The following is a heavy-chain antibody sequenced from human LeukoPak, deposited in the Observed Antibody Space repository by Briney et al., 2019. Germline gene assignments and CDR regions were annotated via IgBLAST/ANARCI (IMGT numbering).Heavy chain of an antibody. Sequence: GGSLRLSCAASGFTLSSYAMSWVRQAPGKGLEWVSAISGSGGSTYYADSVKGRFTISRDNSKNTLYLQMNSLRAEDTAVYYCAKASSSGWYSDYGFDPWGQGTLVTVSS. CDR3: AKASSSGWYSDYGFDP. CDR1: GFTLSSYA. V-gene: IGHV3-23*01. D-gene: IGHD6-19*01. CDR2: ISGSGGST. J-gene: IGHJ5*02.